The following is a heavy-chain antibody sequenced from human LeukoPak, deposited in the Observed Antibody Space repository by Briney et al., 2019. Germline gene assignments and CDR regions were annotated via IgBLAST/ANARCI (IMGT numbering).Heavy chain of an antibody. CDR1: GFTFSSYE. CDR2: ISSSGSTI. J-gene: IGHJ4*02. Sequence: GGSLRLSCAVSGFTFSSYETNWVRQAPGKGLEWVSYISSSGSTIYYADSVKGRFTISRDNAKNSLYLQMNSLRAEDTAVYYCARDKGYSYGREDYWGQGTLVTVSS. D-gene: IGHD5-18*01. CDR3: ARDKGYSYGREDY. V-gene: IGHV3-48*03.